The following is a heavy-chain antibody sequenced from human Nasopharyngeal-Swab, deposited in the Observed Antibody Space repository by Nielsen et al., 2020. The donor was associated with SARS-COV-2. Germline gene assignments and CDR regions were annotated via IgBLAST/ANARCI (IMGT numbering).Heavy chain of an antibody. J-gene: IGHJ6*03. CDR2: INPSGGST. CDR3: ARDPTLTYYDILTGYRTPDYYMDV. Sequence: ASVKVSCKASGYTFTSYYMHWVRQAPGQGLEWMGIINPSGGSTSYAQKFQGRVTMTRDTSTSTVYMELSSLRSEDTAVYYRARDPTLTYYDILTGYRTPDYYMDVWGKGTTVTVSS. V-gene: IGHV1-46*01. D-gene: IGHD3-9*01. CDR1: GYTFTSYY.